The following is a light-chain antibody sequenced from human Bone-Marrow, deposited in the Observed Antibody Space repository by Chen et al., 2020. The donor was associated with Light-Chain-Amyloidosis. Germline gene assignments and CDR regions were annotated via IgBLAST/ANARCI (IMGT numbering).Light chain of an antibody. J-gene: IGLJ2*01. CDR2: RDT. CDR1: DLPTKY. CDR3: QSADSSGTYEAI. Sequence: SYELTKPHSVSVSPRQTARITCSGDDLPTKYSYWYQQKPGQAPVLWIHRDTERPTGISERFSGSRSGKKATLKIRGVQAEDEADYHCQSADSSGTYEAIFGGGTKLTVL. V-gene: IGLV3-25*03.